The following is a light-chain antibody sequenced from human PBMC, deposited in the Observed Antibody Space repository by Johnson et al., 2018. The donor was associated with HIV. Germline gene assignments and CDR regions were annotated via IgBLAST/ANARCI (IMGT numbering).Light chain of an antibody. Sequence: QSVLTQPPSVSAAPGQKVTISCSGSSSNIGNNYVSWYQQLPGTAPKLLIYDNNKRPSGIPDRFSGSKSGTSATLVITGLQTGDEADYYCGTWDSSLSARYVFGTGTKVTVL. V-gene: IGLV1-51*01. CDR2: DNN. J-gene: IGLJ1*01. CDR3: GTWDSSLSARYV. CDR1: SSNIGNNY.